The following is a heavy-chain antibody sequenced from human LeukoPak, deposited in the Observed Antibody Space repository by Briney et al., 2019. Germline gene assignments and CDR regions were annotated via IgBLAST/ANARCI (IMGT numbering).Heavy chain of an antibody. J-gene: IGHJ4*02. CDR1: GFTFSNYW. V-gene: IGHV3-74*01. D-gene: IGHD3-22*01. CDR3: ATGGYDSSG. CDR2: INSDGRTT. Sequence: GGSLRLSCAASGFTFSNYWMHWVRQAPGKGLVWVSRINSDGRTTSYADSVKGRFTISRDNAKNTLSLQMNSLRAEDTAVYYCATGGYDSSGWGRGTLVTVSS.